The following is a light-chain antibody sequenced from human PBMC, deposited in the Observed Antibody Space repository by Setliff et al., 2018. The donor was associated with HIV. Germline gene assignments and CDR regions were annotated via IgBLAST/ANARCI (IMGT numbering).Light chain of an antibody. J-gene: IGLJ2*01. CDR1: SSDVGSYNL. CDR3: CSYAGSYTLL. V-gene: IGLV2-23*02. CDR2: EVS. Sequence: QSALAQPASVSGSPGQSITISCTGTSSDVGSYNLVSWYQRRPGKAPKLMIYEVSKRPSGVSNRFSGSKSGNAASLTISGLQSEDEADYYCCSYAGSYTLLFGGGTK.